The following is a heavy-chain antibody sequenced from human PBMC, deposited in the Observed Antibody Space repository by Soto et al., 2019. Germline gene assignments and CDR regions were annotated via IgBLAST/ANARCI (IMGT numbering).Heavy chain of an antibody. CDR3: ARSYSGSLPFDY. V-gene: IGHV1-69*13. Sequence: ASVKVSCKASGGTFSSYAISWVRQAPGQGLEWMGGIIPIFGTANYAQKFQGRVTITADESTSTAYMELSSLRSEDTAVYYCARSYSGSLPFDYWGQGTLVTVSS. J-gene: IGHJ4*02. CDR1: GGTFSSYA. D-gene: IGHD1-26*01. CDR2: IIPIFGTA.